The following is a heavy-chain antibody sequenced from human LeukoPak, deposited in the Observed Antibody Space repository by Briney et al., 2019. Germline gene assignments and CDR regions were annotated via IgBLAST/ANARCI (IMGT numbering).Heavy chain of an antibody. CDR2: FSSSSSYI. Sequence: SGGSLRLSCAASGLTFSSYSMNWVRQAPGKGLEWVSSFSSSSSYIYYADSVKGRFTISRDNAKNSLYLQMNSLRAEDTAVYYCARDRAYYYDSSGYYYVDAFDIWGQGTMVTVSS. J-gene: IGHJ3*02. V-gene: IGHV3-21*01. CDR1: GLTFSSYS. CDR3: ARDRAYYYDSSGYYYVDAFDI. D-gene: IGHD3-22*01.